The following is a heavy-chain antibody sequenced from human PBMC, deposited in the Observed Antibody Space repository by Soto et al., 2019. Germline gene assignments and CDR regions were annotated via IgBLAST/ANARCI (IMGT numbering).Heavy chain of an antibody. CDR3: ERDLVGITRGFNY. CDR1: GFTLNNYW. D-gene: IGHD2-8*02. CDR2: IKHDGSEK. Sequence: QPGGSLRLSCAASGFTLNNYWMSWVRQAPGKGLEWVANIKHDGSEKHYVDSVKARFTISRDNAKNSLYLQMNSLRAEDTAVYYCERDLVGITRGFNYWGQGILVTVSS. V-gene: IGHV3-7*01. J-gene: IGHJ4*02.